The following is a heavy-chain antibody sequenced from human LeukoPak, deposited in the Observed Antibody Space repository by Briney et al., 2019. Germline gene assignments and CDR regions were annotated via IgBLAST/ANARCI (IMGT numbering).Heavy chain of an antibody. V-gene: IGHV3-21*01. Sequence: GGSLRLSCAASGFTFSTHSMNWVRQAPGKGLEWVSSIGGSSTSIYYADLVKGRFTISRDNAKNSLFLQMNSLRAEDTAVYYCARETSEAFDYWGRGTLVTVSS. CDR3: ARETSEAFDY. CDR1: GFTFSTHS. CDR2: IGGSSTSI. D-gene: IGHD1-14*01. J-gene: IGHJ4*02.